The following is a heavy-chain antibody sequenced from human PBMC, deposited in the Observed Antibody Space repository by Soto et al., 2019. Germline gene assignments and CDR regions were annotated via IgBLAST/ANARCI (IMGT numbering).Heavy chain of an antibody. CDR3: ARTAAAGKYYYGMDV. Sequence: GESLKISCKGSGYSFTSDWIGWVRQMPGKGLECMGIIYPGDSDTRYRPSFQGQVTISADKSISTAYLQWSSLKASDTAMYYCARTAAAGKYYYGMDVWGQGTTVTVSS. D-gene: IGHD6-13*01. V-gene: IGHV5-51*01. CDR1: GYSFTSDW. J-gene: IGHJ6*02. CDR2: IYPGDSDT.